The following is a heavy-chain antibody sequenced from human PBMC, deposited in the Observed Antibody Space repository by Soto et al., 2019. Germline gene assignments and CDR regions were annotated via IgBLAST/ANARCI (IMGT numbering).Heavy chain of an antibody. V-gene: IGHV1-18*04. CDR1: GYTFTSYG. CDR2: ISAYNGNT. Sequence: QVQLVQSGAEVKKPGASVKVSCKASGYTFTSYGISWVRQAPGQGLEWMGWISAYNGNTNYAQKLQGRVTMTTDASTNTAYMELRCLRSDDTAVYYCAREKPDYLDYFDYWGQGTLVTVSS. CDR3: AREKPDYLDYFDY. J-gene: IGHJ4*02. D-gene: IGHD4-17*01.